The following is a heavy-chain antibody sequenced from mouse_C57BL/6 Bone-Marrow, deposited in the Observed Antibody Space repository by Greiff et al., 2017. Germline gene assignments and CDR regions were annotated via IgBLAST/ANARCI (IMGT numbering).Heavy chain of an antibody. CDR2: IDPEGGET. CDR3: AGGCYCGSNYYAMDF. CDR1: GFNINDYY. D-gene: IGHD1-1*01. Sequence: EVKLMESGAELVKPGASVKLSCTASGFNINDYYMHWVKQRTEQGLEWIGRIDPEGGETKYAPKFQGKATITADTSSNTAYLQLSSLTSEDTAVYYCAGGCYCGSNYYAMDFWGQGTSVTVSS. V-gene: IGHV14-2*01. J-gene: IGHJ4*01.